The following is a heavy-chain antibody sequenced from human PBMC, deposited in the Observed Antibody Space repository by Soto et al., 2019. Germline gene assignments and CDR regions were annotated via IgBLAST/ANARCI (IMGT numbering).Heavy chain of an antibody. D-gene: IGHD6-13*01. CDR1: GDSISTYY. J-gene: IGHJ4*02. CDR3: ARVQLVQKAIDY. V-gene: IGHV4-59*01. Sequence: PSETLSLTCTVSGDSISTYYWSWIRQPPGKGLQWIGYIFYRGGAAYNPSLKSRVTISLDMSKKQFSLKLSSVTAADTATYYCARVQLVQKAIDYWGQGTPVTVSS. CDR2: IFYRGGA.